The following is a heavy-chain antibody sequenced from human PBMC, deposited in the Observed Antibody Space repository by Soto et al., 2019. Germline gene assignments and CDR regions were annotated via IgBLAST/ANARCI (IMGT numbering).Heavy chain of an antibody. CDR2: ISVSDVFI. J-gene: IGHJ4*02. V-gene: IGHV3-23*01. Sequence: EVQLLESGGDLVQPGGSLSLSCAASGFNVGAFAVNWVRQAPGKGLEWVAGISVSDVFIYYSDSVRGRFYISRDASENILYLQTNILRVNDTALYYCTRETIAGTTGIDSWGPGTLVTVSS. CDR1: GFNVGAFA. CDR3: TRETIAGTTGIDS. D-gene: IGHD1-1*01.